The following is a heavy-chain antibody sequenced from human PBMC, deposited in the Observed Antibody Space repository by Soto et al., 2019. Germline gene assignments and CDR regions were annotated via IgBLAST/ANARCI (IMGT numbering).Heavy chain of an antibody. CDR3: ARGLTQQLVRVNWFDP. V-gene: IGHV4-34*01. CDR2: INHSGST. J-gene: IGHJ5*02. Sequence: SETLSLTCAVYGGSFSGYYWSWIRQPPGKGLEWIGEINHSGSTNYNPSLESRVTISVDTSKNQFSLKLSSVTAADTAVYYCARGLTQQLVRVNWFDPWGQGTLVTVSS. D-gene: IGHD6-13*01. CDR1: GGSFSGYY.